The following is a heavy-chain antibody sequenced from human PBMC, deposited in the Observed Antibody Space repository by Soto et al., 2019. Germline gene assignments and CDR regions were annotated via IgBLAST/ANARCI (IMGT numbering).Heavy chain of an antibody. CDR1: GFTFSSYW. Sequence: EVQLVESGGGLVQPGGSLRLSCAASGFTFSSYWMHWVRQAPGKGLVWVSRINSDGSSTSYADSVKGRFTISRDNAKNTLYLQMNSLRAEDTGVYYCAREGYGDCFFDYWGQGTLVTVSS. D-gene: IGHD2-21*02. CDR2: INSDGSST. V-gene: IGHV3-74*01. J-gene: IGHJ4*02. CDR3: AREGYGDCFFDY.